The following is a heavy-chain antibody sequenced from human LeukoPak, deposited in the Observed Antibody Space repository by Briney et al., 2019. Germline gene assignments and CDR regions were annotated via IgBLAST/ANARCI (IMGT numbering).Heavy chain of an antibody. CDR3: ARVRVATTF. J-gene: IGHJ4*02. CDR2: IKQDGSEK. V-gene: IGHV3-7*01. D-gene: IGHD5-12*01. Sequence: GGSLRLSCTASGFTFGDYAMSWFRQAPGKGLEWVANIKQDGSEKYYVDSVKGRFTISRDNAKNSLYLQMNSLRAEDTAVYYCARVRVATTFWGQGTLVTVSS. CDR1: GFTFGDYA.